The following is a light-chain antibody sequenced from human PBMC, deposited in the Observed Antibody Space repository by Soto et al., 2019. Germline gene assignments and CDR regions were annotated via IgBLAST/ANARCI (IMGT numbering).Light chain of an antibody. CDR3: QQTYSNPPWT. CDR2: AAS. J-gene: IGKJ1*01. V-gene: IGKV1-39*01. CDR1: QSINSY. Sequence: DIQMTQSPSSLSASVGDRVTITCRASQSINSYVNWYQQKPGKAPKLQIYAASSLQSGVPSRFSGSESGTDFTLTISSLQPEDFATYYCQQTYSNPPWTFGQGTEVEIK.